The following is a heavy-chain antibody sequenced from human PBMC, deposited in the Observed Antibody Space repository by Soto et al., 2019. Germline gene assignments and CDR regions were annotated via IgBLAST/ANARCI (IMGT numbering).Heavy chain of an antibody. V-gene: IGHV5-51*01. J-gene: IGHJ6*03. CDR2: IYPGDSDT. D-gene: IGHD4-17*01. CDR3: ARHLFHTTRSYYMDV. Sequence: GESLKISCKGSGYSFTSYWIGWVRQMPGKGLEWMGIIYPGDSDTRYSPSFQGQVTISADKSISTAYLQWSSLKASDTAMYYCARHLFHTTRSYYMDVWGKGTTVTVSS. CDR1: GYSFTSYW.